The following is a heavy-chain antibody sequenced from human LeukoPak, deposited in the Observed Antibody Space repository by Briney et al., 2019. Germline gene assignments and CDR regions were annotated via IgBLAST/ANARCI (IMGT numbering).Heavy chain of an antibody. CDR1: GYTFTNYG. D-gene: IGHD4-23*01. V-gene: IGHV1-18*01. J-gene: IGHJ1*01. CDR2: ISAYNGYT. Sequence: ASVKVSCKASGYTFTNYGISWVRQAPGQGLEWMGWISAYNGYTDYAQKLQFRVTMTTDTSTSTAYMELRSLRSDDTAVYYCARHKAVTTEVTQHLQDWGPGTLVTASS. CDR3: ARHKAVTTEVTQHLQD.